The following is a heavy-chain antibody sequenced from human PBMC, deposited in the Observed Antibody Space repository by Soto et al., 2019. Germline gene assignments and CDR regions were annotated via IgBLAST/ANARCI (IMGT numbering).Heavy chain of an antibody. V-gene: IGHV3-23*01. Sequence: GGSLRLSCAASGFTFSSYAMSWVRQAPGKGLEWVSAISGSGGSTYYADSVKGRFTISRDNSKNTLYLQMNSLRAEDTAVYYCAKDSVVRGVIGPPFFYWGQGTLVTVSS. CDR3: AKDSVVRGVIGPPFFY. D-gene: IGHD3-10*01. J-gene: IGHJ4*02. CDR1: GFTFSSYA. CDR2: ISGSGGST.